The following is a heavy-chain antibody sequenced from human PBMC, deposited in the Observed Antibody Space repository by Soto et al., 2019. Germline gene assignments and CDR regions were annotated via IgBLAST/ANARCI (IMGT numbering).Heavy chain of an antibody. CDR2: IYSGGST. V-gene: IGHV3-66*01. J-gene: IGHJ4*02. CDR1: GFIVSNNY. CDR3: ARDLMDGRDY. D-gene: IGHD2-8*01. Sequence: EVQLVESGGGLVQPGGSLRLSCASSGFIVSNNYMIWVRQAPGKGLEWVSVIYSGGSTYYADSVKGRFTISRDNSKNTLYLQMNSLRADDTAVYYCARDLMDGRDYWGQGTLVTVSS.